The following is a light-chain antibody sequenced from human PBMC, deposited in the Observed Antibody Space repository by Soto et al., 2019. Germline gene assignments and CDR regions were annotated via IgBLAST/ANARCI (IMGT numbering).Light chain of an antibody. Sequence: DIQMTQSPSSLSASVVDRFIITCQASRDINRYLNWYQQKPGKAPKLRIYDASNLETGVPSRFSGSESGTDFTFTISSLQPEDVATYYCQHHGNFPYTFGQGTKLGIK. CDR1: RDINRY. CDR2: DAS. CDR3: QHHGNFPYT. V-gene: IGKV1-33*01. J-gene: IGKJ2*01.